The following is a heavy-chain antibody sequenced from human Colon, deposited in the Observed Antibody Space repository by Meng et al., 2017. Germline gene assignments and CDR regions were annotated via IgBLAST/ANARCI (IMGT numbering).Heavy chain of an antibody. D-gene: IGHD4-17*01. V-gene: IGHV4-30-4*01. CDR1: GGSINSGDYD. CDR3: ARGPTTYFDY. CDR2: IYYSGST. Sequence: QGQLQESGPGRVKPSQTLSPTCTVAGGSINSGDYDWSWIRQPPGKGLEWIGYIYYSGSTYYNPSLKSRVTISVDTSKNQFSLKLSSVTAADTAAYYCARGPTTYFDYWGQGTLVTVSS. J-gene: IGHJ4*02.